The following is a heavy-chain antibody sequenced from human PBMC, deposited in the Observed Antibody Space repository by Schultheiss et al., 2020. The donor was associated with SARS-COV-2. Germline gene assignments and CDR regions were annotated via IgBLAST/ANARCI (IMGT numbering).Heavy chain of an antibody. CDR1: GGSFSGYY. CDR2: INHSGST. D-gene: IGHD3-22*01. J-gene: IGHJ4*02. Sequence: GSLRLSCAVYGGSFSGYYWSWIRQPPGKGLEWIGEINHSGSTNYNPSLKSRVTISVDTSKNQFSLKLSSVTAADTAVYYCARLSDYYDSSGYFDYWGQGTLVTVSS. V-gene: IGHV4-34*01. CDR3: ARLSDYYDSSGYFDY.